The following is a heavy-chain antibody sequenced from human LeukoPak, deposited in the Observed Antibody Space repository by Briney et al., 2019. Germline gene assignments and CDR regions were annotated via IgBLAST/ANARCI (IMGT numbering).Heavy chain of an antibody. V-gene: IGHV3-23*01. Sequence: QPGGSLRLSCAASGFTFSSYAMSWVRQAPGKGLEWVSAISGSGGSTYYADSVRGRFTISRDNSKNTLYLQMNSLRAEDTAVYYCAKSRSGGGSCYNYWGQGTLVTVSS. CDR1: GFTFSSYA. CDR2: ISGSGGST. J-gene: IGHJ4*02. CDR3: AKSRSGGGSCYNY. D-gene: IGHD2-15*01.